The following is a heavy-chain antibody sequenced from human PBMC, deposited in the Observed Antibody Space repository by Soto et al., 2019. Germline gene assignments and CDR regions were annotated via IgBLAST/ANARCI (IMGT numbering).Heavy chain of an antibody. CDR2: IYYSGST. V-gene: IGHV4-59*01. J-gene: IGHJ5*02. Sequence: PSETLSLTCTVSGGSISSYYWSWIRQPPGKGLEWIGYIYYSGSTNYNPSLKSRVTISVDTSKNQFSLKLSSVTAADTAVYYCARARIVGATYRWFDPWGQGTLVTVSS. CDR3: ARARIVGATYRWFDP. CDR1: GGSISSYY. D-gene: IGHD1-26*01.